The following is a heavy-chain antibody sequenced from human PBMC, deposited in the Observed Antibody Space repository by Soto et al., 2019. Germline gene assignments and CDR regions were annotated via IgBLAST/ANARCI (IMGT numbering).Heavy chain of an antibody. CDR2: ITSDTNTI. Sequence: EVQLVESGGGLVQPGGSLRLTCVASGFPFSIYSMNWVRQAPGKGLEWSSYITSDTNTIKYDDSVKGRFTNSRDNAKNLVYLQMNSLRDEDTAVYFCARSVEGHFDYWGQGTVVTVSS. CDR3: ARSVEGHFDY. CDR1: GFPFSIYS. J-gene: IGHJ4*02. V-gene: IGHV3-48*02. D-gene: IGHD6-19*01.